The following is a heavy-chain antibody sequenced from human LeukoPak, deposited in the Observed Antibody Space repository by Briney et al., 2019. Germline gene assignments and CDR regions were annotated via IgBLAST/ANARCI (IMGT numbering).Heavy chain of an antibody. CDR3: AKSGIGGSSGYYYFDY. Sequence: GGSLRLSCAASGFTFSSYGMSWVRQAPGKGLEWVSAISGSGGSTYYADSVKGRFTISRDNSKNTLYLQMNSLRAEDTAVYYCAKSGIGGSSGYYYFDYWGQGTLVTVSS. V-gene: IGHV3-23*01. CDR2: ISGSGGST. CDR1: GFTFSSYG. J-gene: IGHJ4*02. D-gene: IGHD3-22*01.